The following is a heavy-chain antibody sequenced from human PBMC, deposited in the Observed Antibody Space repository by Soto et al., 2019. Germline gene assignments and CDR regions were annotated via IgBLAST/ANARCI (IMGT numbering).Heavy chain of an antibody. J-gene: IGHJ4*02. CDR1: GFTFSSYA. D-gene: IGHD3-3*01. V-gene: IGHV3-23*01. CDR2: ISGSGGST. CDR3: AKELYDFWSGYYEVGRGY. Sequence: PGGSLRLSCAASGFTFSSYAMSWVRQAPGKGLEWVSAISGSGGSTYYADSVKGRFTISRDNSKNTLYLQMNSLRAEDTAVYYCAKELYDFWSGYYEVGRGYWGQGTLVTVSS.